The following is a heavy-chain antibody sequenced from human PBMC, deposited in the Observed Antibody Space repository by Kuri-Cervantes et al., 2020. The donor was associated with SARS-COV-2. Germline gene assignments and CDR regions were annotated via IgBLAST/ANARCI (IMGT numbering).Heavy chain of an antibody. CDR3: ARGYGSYFY. CDR2: INHSGST. J-gene: IGHJ4*02. CDR1: GGSISSSSDNYH. D-gene: IGHD1-26*01. Sequence: GSLRLSCPVSGGSISSSSDNYHWGWIRQPPGKGLEWIGEINHSGSTNYNPSLTSRVTMSVDTSKNQFSLKLSSVTAADTAVYYCARGYGSYFYWGQGTLVTVSS. V-gene: IGHV4-39*07.